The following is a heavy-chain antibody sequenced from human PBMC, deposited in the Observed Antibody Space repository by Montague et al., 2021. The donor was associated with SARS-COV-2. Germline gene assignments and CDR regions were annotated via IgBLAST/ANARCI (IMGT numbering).Heavy chain of an antibody. D-gene: IGHD4/OR15-4a*01. V-gene: IGHV4-4*02. Sequence: SETLSLTCAVSGGSISGSNWWTWLRQPPGKGLEWIGETLHSGSTNYISSLKRRVTISVDKSKNQFSLKLTSLTAADTAVYYCARDFRGAYNFFDPWGQGALVTVSS. J-gene: IGHJ5*02. CDR3: ARDFRGAYNFFDP. CDR1: GGSISGSNW. CDR2: TLHSGST.